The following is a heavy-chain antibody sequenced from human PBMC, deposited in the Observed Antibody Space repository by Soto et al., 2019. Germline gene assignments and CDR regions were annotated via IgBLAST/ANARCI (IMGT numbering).Heavy chain of an antibody. J-gene: IGHJ6*02. V-gene: IGHV1-18*04. CDR3: ARDGAADLKYYYYYYGMDV. Sequence: SVKVSCKASGYTFTSYGISWVRQAPGQGLEWMGWISAYNGNTNYAQKLQGRVTMTTDTSTSTAYMELRSLRSDDTAVYYCARDGAADLKYYYYYYGMDVWGQGTTVTVSS. CDR2: ISAYNGNT. CDR1: GYTFTSYG. D-gene: IGHD6-13*01.